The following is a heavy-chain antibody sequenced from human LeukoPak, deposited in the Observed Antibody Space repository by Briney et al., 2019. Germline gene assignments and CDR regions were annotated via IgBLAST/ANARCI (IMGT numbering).Heavy chain of an antibody. CDR3: AILLEDYAFSTGSAKDY. D-gene: IGHD3-3*01. CDR1: GYSLTQLS. V-gene: IGHV1-24*01. J-gene: IGHJ4*02. Sequence: GASVKVSCKVSGYSLTQLSMHWVRQGIGRGLEWMGGFDPVDGETIYAQKFQGRVTMTENTSTDPAYMELSSLRSDDTAVYYCAILLEDYAFSTGSAKDYWGQGTLVTVSS. CDR2: FDPVDGET.